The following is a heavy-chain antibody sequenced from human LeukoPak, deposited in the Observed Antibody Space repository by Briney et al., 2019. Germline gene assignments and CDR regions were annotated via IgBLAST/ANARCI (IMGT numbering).Heavy chain of an antibody. CDR3: ASGYRTGWVHDD. CDR1: GGSISSSSYY. V-gene: IGHV4-39*07. J-gene: IGHJ4*02. CDR2: MYYSGST. D-gene: IGHD3/OR15-3a*01. Sequence: SETLSLTCTVSGGSISSSSYYWGWIRQPPGKGLEWIGSMYYSGSTYYNPSLKSRVTISVDTSKSQFSVKLNSVTAADAAVYYCASGYRTGWVHDDWGQGTLVTVSS.